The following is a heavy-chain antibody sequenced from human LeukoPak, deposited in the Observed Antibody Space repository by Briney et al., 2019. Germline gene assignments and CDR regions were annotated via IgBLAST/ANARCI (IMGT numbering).Heavy chain of an antibody. CDR3: AKVLMVYATADY. D-gene: IGHD2-8*02. CDR1: GFTFSGYA. CDR2: ISDSGAST. J-gene: IGHJ4*02. Sequence: PGGPLRLSCAASGFTFSGYALSWVRQAPGKGLEWVSAISDSGASTYFADSVKGRFAISRDNSKNTLYLQMNSLRAEDTAVYYCAKVLMVYATADYWGQGTLVTVSS. V-gene: IGHV3-23*01.